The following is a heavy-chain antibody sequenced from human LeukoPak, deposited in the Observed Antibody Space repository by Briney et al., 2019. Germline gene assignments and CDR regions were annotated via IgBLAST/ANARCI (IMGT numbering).Heavy chain of an antibody. CDR2: INTGNGNT. Sequence: ASVKVSCKASGYTFTSYAMHWVRQAPGQRLEWMGWINTGNGNTKYSQEFQGRVTITRDTSANTAYMELSSLRSDDTAVYYCARGVSGSYYWYYYYYMDVWGKGTTVTVSS. D-gene: IGHD1-26*01. V-gene: IGHV1-3*04. J-gene: IGHJ6*03. CDR1: GYTFTSYA. CDR3: ARGVSGSYYWYYYYYMDV.